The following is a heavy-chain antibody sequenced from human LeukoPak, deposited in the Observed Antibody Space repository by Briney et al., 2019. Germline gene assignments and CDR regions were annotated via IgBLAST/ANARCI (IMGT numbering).Heavy chain of an antibody. V-gene: IGHV3-23*01. CDR2: ILGSGGST. CDR1: GFTFSNYA. D-gene: IGHD3-9*01. CDR3: AKWGDYDVLTGYYVPDY. Sequence: GGSLRLSCAASGFTFSNYAMSWVRQAPGKGLEWVSAILGSGGSTYYADSVKGRFTASRDNSKSTLYLQMNSLRAEDTALYYCAKWGDYDVLTGYYVPDYWGQGTLVTVSS. J-gene: IGHJ4*02.